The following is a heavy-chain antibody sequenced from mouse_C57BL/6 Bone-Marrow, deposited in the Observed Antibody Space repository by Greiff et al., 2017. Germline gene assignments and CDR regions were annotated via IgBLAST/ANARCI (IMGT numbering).Heavy chain of an antibody. CDR3: TTGRGYEYDERTSLAY. V-gene: IGHV14-4*01. Sequence: VQLQQSGAELVRPGASVKLSCTASGFNIKDDYMHWVKQRPEQGLEWIGWIDPETGDTAYASKFQGKATITADTSSHTAYLQLRSLTSEDTAVYYSTTGRGYEYDERTSLAYWGQGTLVTVSA. D-gene: IGHD2-4*01. J-gene: IGHJ3*01. CDR2: IDPETGDT. CDR1: GFNIKDDY.